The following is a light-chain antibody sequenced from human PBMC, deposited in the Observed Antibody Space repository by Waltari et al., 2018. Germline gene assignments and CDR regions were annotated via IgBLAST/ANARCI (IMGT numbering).Light chain of an antibody. V-gene: IGKV3-20*01. Sequence: EIVLTQSPGTLSLYPGERATLSCRASQSVGGNLAWYQQKPGQAPRLLMYGASIRAPGTPDRFSGTGSGTDFSLTISRLEPEDFAVYYCQHYVRLPAMFGQGTKVEIK. J-gene: IGKJ1*01. CDR1: QSVGGN. CDR3: QHYVRLPAM. CDR2: GAS.